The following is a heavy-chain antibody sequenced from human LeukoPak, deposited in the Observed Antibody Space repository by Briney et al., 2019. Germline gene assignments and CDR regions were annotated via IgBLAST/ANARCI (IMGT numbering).Heavy chain of an antibody. D-gene: IGHD2-2*01. V-gene: IGHV1-18*01. Sequence: ASVKVSCKASGYTFTSYGISWVRQAPGQGLEWMGWISAYNGNTNYAQKLQGRVTMTTDTSTSTAYMELRSLRSDDTAVYYCARDRCSSTSRSPSNWFDPWGQGTLVTVSS. CDR1: GYTFTSYG. CDR3: ARDRCSSTSRSPSNWFDP. CDR2: ISAYNGNT. J-gene: IGHJ5*02.